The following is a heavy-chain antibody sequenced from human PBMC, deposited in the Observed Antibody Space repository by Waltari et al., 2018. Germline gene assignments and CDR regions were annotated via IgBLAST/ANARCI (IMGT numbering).Heavy chain of an antibody. V-gene: IGHV1-3*01. CDR1: GYTFTIYA. D-gene: IGHD3-3*01. CDR2: INAGNGNT. Sequence: QVQLVQSGAEVKKPGASVKVSCKASGYTFTIYAMHWVRQAPGQRLEWMGGINAGNGNTKYSQKFQGRVTITRDTSASTAYMELSSLRSEDTAVYYCARENSLEWLLNNWGQGTLVTVSS. J-gene: IGHJ4*02. CDR3: ARENSLEWLLNN.